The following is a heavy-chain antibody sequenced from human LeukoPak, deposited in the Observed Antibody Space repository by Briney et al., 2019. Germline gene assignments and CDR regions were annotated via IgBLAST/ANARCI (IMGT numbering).Heavy chain of an antibody. CDR3: AKTFPYGTTWYGFCDY. CDR1: GFPFSNNV. D-gene: IGHD3-3*01. J-gene: IGHJ4*02. V-gene: IGHV3-23*01. Sequence: GGSLRLSCAASGFPFSNNVMTWVRQAPGRGLDWLAAIRGSGGSTYYADSVKGRFTISRDNSKNMLYLQMNSLRDEDTAVYYCAKTFPYGTTWYGFCDYWGQGALVTVPS. CDR2: IRGSGGST.